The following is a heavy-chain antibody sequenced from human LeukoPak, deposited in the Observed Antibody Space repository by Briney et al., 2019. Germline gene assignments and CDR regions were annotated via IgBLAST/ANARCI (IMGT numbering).Heavy chain of an antibody. Sequence: GGSLRLSCAASGFTFSSYSMNWVCQAPGTGLEWVSYITSSGSTLYYADSVKGRFTISRDNAKDSLYLQMNSLRAEDTAVYYCARISGDYASYFDYWGQGTLVTVSS. CDR2: ITSSGSTL. CDR3: ARISGDYASYFDY. V-gene: IGHV3-48*04. CDR1: GFTFSSYS. J-gene: IGHJ4*02. D-gene: IGHD2-21*02.